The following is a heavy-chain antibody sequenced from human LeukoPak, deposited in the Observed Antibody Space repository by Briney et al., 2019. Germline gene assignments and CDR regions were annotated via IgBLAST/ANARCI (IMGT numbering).Heavy chain of an antibody. CDR2: ISYDGSNK. D-gene: IGHD3-22*01. Sequence: PGRSLRLSCAASGFTFSSYAMHWVRQAPGKGLEWVAVISYDGSNKYYADSVKGRFTISRDNSKNTPYLQMNSLRAEDTAVYYCARESPSIDDSSGYLGYFDYWGQGTLVTVSS. CDR1: GFTFSSYA. J-gene: IGHJ4*02. V-gene: IGHV3-30-3*01. CDR3: ARESPSIDDSSGYLGYFDY.